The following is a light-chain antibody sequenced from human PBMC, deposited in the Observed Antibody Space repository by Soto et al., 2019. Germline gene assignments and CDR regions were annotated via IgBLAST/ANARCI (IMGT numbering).Light chain of an antibody. CDR3: CSSAGSSTVV. CDR2: DVS. V-gene: IGLV2-23*02. J-gene: IGLJ2*01. Sequence: QSALTQPASVSGSPGQSITISCTGTSSDVGGQNAVSWYQQHPGKAPKFMIYDVSKRPSGVSSRFSGSKSGNTASLTISGLQAEDEADYYCCSSAGSSTVVFGGGTKLTVL. CDR1: SSDVGGQNA.